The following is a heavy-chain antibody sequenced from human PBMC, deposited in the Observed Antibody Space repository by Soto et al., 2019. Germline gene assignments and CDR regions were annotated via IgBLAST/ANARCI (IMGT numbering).Heavy chain of an antibody. D-gene: IGHD6-19*01. J-gene: IGHJ5*01. CDR3: ASEGLYSSGWYPRGWFDS. V-gene: IGHV4-31*03. Sequence: PSETLSLTCTVSGGSISSGGYYWSWIRQHPGKGLEWIGYIYYSGSTYHNPSLKSRVTISVDTSKNQFSLKLSSVTAADTAVYYCASEGLYSSGWYPRGWFDSRGQGTLVTVSS. CDR2: IYYSGST. CDR1: GGSISSGGYY.